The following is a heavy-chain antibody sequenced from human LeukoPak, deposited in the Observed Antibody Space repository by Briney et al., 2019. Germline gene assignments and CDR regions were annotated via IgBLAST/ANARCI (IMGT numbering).Heavy chain of an antibody. CDR2: INHSGST. V-gene: IGHV4-34*01. D-gene: IGHD2-2*01. CDR3: VAVPRVYYYGMDV. Sequence: SETLSLTCAVYGGSFSGYYWSWIRQPPGKGLEWIGGINHSGSTNYNPSLKSRVTISVDTSKNQFSLKLSSVTAADTAVYYCVAVPRVYYYGMDVWGQGTTVTVSS. J-gene: IGHJ6*02. CDR1: GGSFSGYY.